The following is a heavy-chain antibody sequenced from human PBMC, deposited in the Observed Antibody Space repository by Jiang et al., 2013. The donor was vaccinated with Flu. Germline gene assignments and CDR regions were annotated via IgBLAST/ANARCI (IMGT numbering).Heavy chain of an antibody. CDR2: IIPIFGTA. CDR1: GGTLSSYA. D-gene: IGHD6-6*01. CDR3: AGPPPYSTPSRGYLYYYMDV. Sequence: SGAEVKKPGSSLRVSCKASGGTLSSYASNWVRQAPGQGLEWMGGIIPIFGTANYAQRFQGRVTITADGSTGTAYMELSSLRSEDTAVYYCAGPPPYSTPSRGYLYYYMDVWGKGTTVTVSS. J-gene: IGHJ6*03. V-gene: IGHV1-69*01.